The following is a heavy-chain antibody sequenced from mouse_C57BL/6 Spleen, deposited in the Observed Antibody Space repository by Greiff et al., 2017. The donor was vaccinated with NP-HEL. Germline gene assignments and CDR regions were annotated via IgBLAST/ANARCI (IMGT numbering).Heavy chain of an antibody. CDR3: TRAGYYGTVDY. Sequence: EVMLVESGEGLVKPGGSLKLSCEASGFTFSSYAMSWVRQTPEKRLEWVAYISSGGDYIYYADTVKGRFTISRDNARNTLYLQMSSLKSEDTAMYYCTRAGYYGTVDYWGQGTTLTVSS. J-gene: IGHJ2*01. V-gene: IGHV5-9-1*02. D-gene: IGHD1-1*01. CDR1: GFTFSSYA. CDR2: ISSGGDYI.